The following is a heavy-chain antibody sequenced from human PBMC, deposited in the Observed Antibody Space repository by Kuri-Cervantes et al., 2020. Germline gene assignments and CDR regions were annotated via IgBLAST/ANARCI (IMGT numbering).Heavy chain of an antibody. V-gene: IGHV3-21*01. Sequence: GESLKISCAASGFTFSSYSMNWVRQAPGKGLEWVSSISSSSSYIYYADSVKGRFTTSRDNAKNTLYLQMNSLRAEDTAVYYCARDLSYGDFGYWGQGTLVTVSS. J-gene: IGHJ4*02. CDR1: GFTFSSYS. D-gene: IGHD4-17*01. CDR2: ISSSSSYI. CDR3: ARDLSYGDFGY.